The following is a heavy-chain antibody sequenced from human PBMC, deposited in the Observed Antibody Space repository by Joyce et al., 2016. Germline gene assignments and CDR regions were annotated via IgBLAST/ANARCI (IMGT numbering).Heavy chain of an antibody. Sequence: QLVESGGGVVKAGGSLRLACEASGSTFSSSSMSWFRQAPGKVLEWVAAISATSYYIFHAETVMVRFTVSRDNAKKTLYLQMNILRAEDSAVFYCARGGISYYYAMDVWGQGTMVTVSS. D-gene: IGHD3-16*01. CDR1: GSTFSSSS. CDR2: ISATSYYI. J-gene: IGHJ6*02. CDR3: ARGGISYYYAMDV. V-gene: IGHV3-21*01.